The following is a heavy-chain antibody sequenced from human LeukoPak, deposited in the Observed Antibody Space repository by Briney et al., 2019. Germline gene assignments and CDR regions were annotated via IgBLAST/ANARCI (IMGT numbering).Heavy chain of an antibody. CDR1: GFTFSSYG. CDR3: ASHDYYESSLGYYFGY. D-gene: IGHD3-22*01. J-gene: IGHJ4*02. V-gene: IGHV3-30*03. Sequence: PGRSLRLSCAASGFTFSSYGMHWVRQAPGKGLEWVAVISYDGSNKYYADSVKGRFTISRDNSKNTVYLQMNSLRAEDTAVYYCASHDYYESSLGYYFGYWGQGTLVTVSS. CDR2: ISYDGSNK.